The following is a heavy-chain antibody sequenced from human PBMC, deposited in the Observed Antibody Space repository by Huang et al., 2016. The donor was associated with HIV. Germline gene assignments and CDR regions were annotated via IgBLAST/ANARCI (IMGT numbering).Heavy chain of an antibody. Sequence: QVQLVQSGAEVKKPGASVKVSCTASGYTFNDYYMHWVRRAPGQGLELMGIINPSGGDTSYAQKFQGRVTMTRDTSTRTFYMDLSSLRSEDTAVYYCARDPRPTVTASGGYFQHWGQGALVTVSS. V-gene: IGHV1-46*02. CDR2: INPSGGDT. CDR1: GYTFNDYY. J-gene: IGHJ1*01. D-gene: IGHD4-17*01. CDR3: ARDPRPTVTASGGYFQH.